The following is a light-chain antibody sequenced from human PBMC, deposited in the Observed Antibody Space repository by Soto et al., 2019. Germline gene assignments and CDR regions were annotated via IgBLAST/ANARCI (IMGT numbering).Light chain of an antibody. J-gene: IGKJ4*01. Sequence: DIQKTQSPSSLSASVGVRVTITCQASQDIKNYLNWYQQKPGKAPKLLIYEASNLETGVPSRFSGSGSGRSFTFSISSLQPEDIATYYCQQCDDFITFGGGTRIEIK. CDR3: QQCDDFIT. CDR2: EAS. CDR1: QDIKNY. V-gene: IGKV1-33*01.